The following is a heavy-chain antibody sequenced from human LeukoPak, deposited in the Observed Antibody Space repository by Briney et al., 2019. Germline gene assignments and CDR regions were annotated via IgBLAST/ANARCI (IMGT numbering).Heavy chain of an antibody. CDR1: GYTFTTYY. Sequence: ASVKVSCKASGYTFTTYYIHWVRQAPGQGPEWMGIINPTGGSTNYPQKFRGRVTMTRDTSTNTVYMEMSSLRSDDTAVYYCARDGGSYSSGWHGFNIWGQGTMVTVSS. CDR3: ARDGGSYSSGWHGFNI. J-gene: IGHJ3*02. D-gene: IGHD6-19*01. CDR2: INPTGGST. V-gene: IGHV1-46*01.